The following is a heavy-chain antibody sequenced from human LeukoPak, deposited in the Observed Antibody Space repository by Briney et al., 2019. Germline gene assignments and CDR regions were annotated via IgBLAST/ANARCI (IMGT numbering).Heavy chain of an antibody. D-gene: IGHD1-26*01. V-gene: IGHV3-15*01. CDR2: IKSKTDGGTT. J-gene: IGHJ3*02. Sequence: GGSLRLSCAASGFTFSNAWMSWVRQAPGKGLEWVGRIKSKTDGGTTDYAAPVKDRFTISRDDSKNTLYLQMNSLKTEDTAVYYCTTAGGSYYGDDAFDIWGQGTMVTVSS. CDR3: TTAGGSYYGDDAFDI. CDR1: GFTFSNAW.